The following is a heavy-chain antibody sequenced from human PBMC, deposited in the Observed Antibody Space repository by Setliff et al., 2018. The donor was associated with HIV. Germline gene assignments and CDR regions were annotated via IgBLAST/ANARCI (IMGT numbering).Heavy chain of an antibody. CDR3: ASEALWYSSGWYVDYFDY. CDR1: GFTFSGYS. D-gene: IGHD6-19*01. Sequence: PGGSLRLSCAASGFTFSGYSMNWVRQAPGKGLEWVSCISSSSSTIYYADSVKGRFTISRDNAKNSLYLQMNSLRAEDTAVYYCASEALWYSSGWYVDYFDYWGQGTLVTVSS. CDR2: ISSSSSTI. V-gene: IGHV3-48*01. J-gene: IGHJ4*02.